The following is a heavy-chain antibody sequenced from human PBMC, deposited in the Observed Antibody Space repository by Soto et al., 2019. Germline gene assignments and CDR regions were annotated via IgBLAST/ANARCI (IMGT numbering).Heavy chain of an antibody. J-gene: IGHJ4*02. CDR2: ISGSGGST. CDR3: AKIPFYYGSGSYSSYYFDY. D-gene: IGHD3-10*01. Sequence: CGSLRLACAASGFTFSSYAMSFVRHSPDKWLEWVSAISGSGGSTYYADSVKGRFTISRDNSKNTLYLQMNSLRAEDTAVYYCAKIPFYYGSGSYSSYYFDYWGQGTLVTVSS. CDR1: GFTFSSYA. V-gene: IGHV3-23*01.